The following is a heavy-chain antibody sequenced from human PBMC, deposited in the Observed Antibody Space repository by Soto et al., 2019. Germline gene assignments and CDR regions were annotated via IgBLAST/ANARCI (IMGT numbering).Heavy chain of an antibody. D-gene: IGHD3-10*01. J-gene: IGHJ4*01. CDR3: VRGPRPSSVGTGAF. V-gene: IGHV3-74*01. CDR2: ISDDGSRI. Sequence: EVQLVQSGGGLVQPGGSVRLSCAASGFVFNMYWMHWVRQAPGKGLEWVSRISDDGSRIHYADSVKGRFSISRDNAQNILFLEMTALRDDDTAVYYCVRGPRPSSVGTGAFWGHRSPVTVSS. CDR1: GFVFNMYW.